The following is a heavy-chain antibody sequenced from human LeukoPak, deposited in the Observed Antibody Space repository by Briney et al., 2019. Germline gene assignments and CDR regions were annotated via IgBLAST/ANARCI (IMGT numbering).Heavy chain of an antibody. J-gene: IGHJ6*02. V-gene: IGHV3-7*03. CDR2: INRDGSER. CDR3: ARRNAMDV. Sequence: GGSLRLSCAASGFTFSNYWMTWVRQAPGKGLEWVANINRDGSERYSVDSVKGRFTISRDDAKSSLYLQMNSLRAEDTAVYYCARRNAMDVWGQGTTVIVFS. CDR1: GFTFSNYW.